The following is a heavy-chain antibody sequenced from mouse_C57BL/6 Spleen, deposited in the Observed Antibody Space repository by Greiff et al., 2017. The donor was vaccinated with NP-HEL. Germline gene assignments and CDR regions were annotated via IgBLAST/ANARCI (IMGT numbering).Heavy chain of an antibody. CDR2: INPNNGGT. CDR3: ARSGLHYGSSYKYFDV. D-gene: IGHD1-1*01. Sequence: EVQLQQSGPELVKPGASVKISCKASGYTFTDYYMNWVKQSHGKSLEWIGDINPNNGGTSYNQKFKGKATLTVDKSSSTAYMELRSLTSEDSAVYYCARSGLHYGSSYKYFDVWGTGTTVTVSS. CDR1: GYTFTDYY. J-gene: IGHJ1*03. V-gene: IGHV1-26*01.